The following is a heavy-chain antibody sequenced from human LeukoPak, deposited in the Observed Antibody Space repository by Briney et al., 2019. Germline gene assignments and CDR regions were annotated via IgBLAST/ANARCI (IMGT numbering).Heavy chain of an antibody. CDR1: GFTFSSYG. V-gene: IGHV3-30*02. D-gene: IGHD6-6*01. J-gene: IGHJ4*02. CDR3: ARGRSSLSGLFDY. Sequence: GGSLRLSCAASGFTFSSYGMHWVRQAPGKGLEWVAFIRYDGSNKYYADSVKGRFTISRDNAKNSLYLQMNSLRAEDTAVYYCARGRSSLSGLFDYWGQGTLVTVSS. CDR2: IRYDGSNK.